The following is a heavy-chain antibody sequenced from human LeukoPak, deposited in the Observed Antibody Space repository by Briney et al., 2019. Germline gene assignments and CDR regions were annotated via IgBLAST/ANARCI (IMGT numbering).Heavy chain of an antibody. CDR1: GGSISSGSYY. D-gene: IGHD3-9*01. Sequence: SQTLSLTCTVSGGSISSGSYYWSWIRQPAGKGLEWIGRIYTSGSTNYNPSLKSRVTISVDTSKNQFSLKLSSVTAADTAVYYCARATRYFDLYNWFDPWGQGTLVTVSS. CDR2: IYTSGST. V-gene: IGHV4-61*02. J-gene: IGHJ5*02. CDR3: ARATRYFDLYNWFDP.